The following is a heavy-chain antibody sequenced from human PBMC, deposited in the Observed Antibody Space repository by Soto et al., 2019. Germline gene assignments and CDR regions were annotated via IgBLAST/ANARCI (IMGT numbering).Heavy chain of an antibody. J-gene: IGHJ5*02. CDR3: ARDFVQQQLVKAPWLDP. CDR1: GGSISSYY. D-gene: IGHD6-13*01. CDR2: IYTSGST. V-gene: IGHV4-4*07. Sequence: LSLTCTVSGGSISSYYWSWIRQPAGKGLEWIGRIYTSGSTNYNPSLKSRVTMSVDTSKNQFSLKLSSVTAADTAVYYCARDFVQQQLVKAPWLDPWGQGTLVTVS.